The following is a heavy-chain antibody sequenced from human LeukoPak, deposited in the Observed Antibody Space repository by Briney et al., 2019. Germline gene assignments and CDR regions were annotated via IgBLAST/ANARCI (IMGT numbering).Heavy chain of an antibody. Sequence: NPSETLSLTCAVYGGSFSGYYWSWIRQPPGKGLEWIGEINHSGSTNYNPSLKSRVTISVDTSKNQFSLKLSSVTAADTAVYYCAREEQLVAVFDYWGQGTLVTVSS. CDR2: INHSGST. CDR3: AREEQLVAVFDY. CDR1: GGSFSGYY. V-gene: IGHV4-34*01. J-gene: IGHJ4*02. D-gene: IGHD6-6*01.